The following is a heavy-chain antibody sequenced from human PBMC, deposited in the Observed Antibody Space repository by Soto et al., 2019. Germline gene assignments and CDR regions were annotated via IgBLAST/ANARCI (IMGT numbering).Heavy chain of an antibody. CDR1: GFTFSPSW. D-gene: IGHD3-10*01. CDR2: MRSNADGATV. CDR3: TAAGFRGGVMCRIDV. J-gene: IGHJ4*02. Sequence: DVQLLESGGGLVQPGGSLRLSCRTSGFTFSPSWMRWVRQAPGKGLEWVCRMRSNADGATVEYAAPVKGRFISSRYASTNKMYLDMNCLEREGTGVEDWTAAGFRGGVMCRIDVWGQGTVVTVSS. V-gene: IGHV3-15*01.